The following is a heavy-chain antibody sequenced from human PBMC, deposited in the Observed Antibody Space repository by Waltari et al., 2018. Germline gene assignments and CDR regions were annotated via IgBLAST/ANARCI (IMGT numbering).Heavy chain of an antibody. D-gene: IGHD2-15*01. Sequence: QVQLQESGPGLVKPSQTLSLTCTVSGGTISSGGYYWSWIRQHPGKGLEWVGSVYYRGSTYDNPSLKIRVTISVDTSKNQCSLKLSSGTAADTAVYYCARGGEYCSGGSCYSFDPWGQGTLVTVSS. CDR2: VYYRGST. J-gene: IGHJ5*02. CDR1: GGTISSGGYY. V-gene: IGHV4-31*03. CDR3: ARGGEYCSGGSCYSFDP.